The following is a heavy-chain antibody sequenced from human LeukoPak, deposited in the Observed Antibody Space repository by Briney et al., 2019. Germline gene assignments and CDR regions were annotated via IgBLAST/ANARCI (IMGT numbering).Heavy chain of an antibody. CDR3: ATFPAHYDFWSGYCGPLDY. J-gene: IGHJ4*02. CDR2: ISSSGSTI. V-gene: IGHV3-11*01. CDR1: GFTFSDYY. D-gene: IGHD3-3*01. Sequence: EGSLRLSCAASGFTFSDYYMSWIRQAPGKGLEWVSYISSSGSTIYYADSVKGRFTISRDKAKNSLYLQMNSLRAEDTAVYYCATFPAHYDFWSGYCGPLDYWGQGTLVTVSS.